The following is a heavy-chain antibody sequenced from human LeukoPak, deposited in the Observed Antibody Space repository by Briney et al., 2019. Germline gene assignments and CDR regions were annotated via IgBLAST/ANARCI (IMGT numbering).Heavy chain of an antibody. J-gene: IGHJ4*02. V-gene: IGHV6-1*01. CDR1: GNSVSSQNGA. D-gene: IGHD6-19*01. CDR2: TYYRSKWYN. Sequence: SQTLSLTCVVSGNSVSSQNGAWNWIRQSPSRGLEWLGRTYYRSKWYNDYAESMEGRMTISQDTSKNQYSLHLNSVTPDDTAVYYCARDFGTTGWHTFDYWGQGTLVTVSS. CDR3: ARDFGTTGWHTFDY.